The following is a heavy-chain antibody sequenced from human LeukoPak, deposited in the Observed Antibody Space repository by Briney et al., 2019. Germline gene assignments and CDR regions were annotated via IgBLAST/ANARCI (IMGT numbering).Heavy chain of an antibody. V-gene: IGHV1-69*05. CDR3: ASLTYCSSTSCSRGIRYYYYYMDV. D-gene: IGHD2-2*01. J-gene: IGHJ6*03. CDR2: IIPIFGTA. CDR1: GGTFSSYA. Sequence: ASVKVSCKASGGTFSSYAISWVRQAPGQGLEWMGGIIPIFGTANYAQKFQGRVTITTDESTSTAYMELSSLRSEDTAVYYCASLTYCSSTSCSRGIRYYYYYMDVWGKGTTVTVSS.